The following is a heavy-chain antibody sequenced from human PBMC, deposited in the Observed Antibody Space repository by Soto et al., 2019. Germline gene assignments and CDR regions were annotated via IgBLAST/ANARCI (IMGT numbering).Heavy chain of an antibody. CDR3: ARRDSSGWYNGVFDC. CDR1: GGSISSSHW. V-gene: IGHV4-4*02. Sequence: QVQLQESGPGLVKPSGTLSLTCAVSGGSISSSHWWSWVRQTPVKGLEWIGEIYHSGSTNYNPSLKSRVTKSVDKSQNQFSLNLTSVTAADTAMYYCARRDSSGWYNGVFDCWGQGTLVTVSS. J-gene: IGHJ4*02. CDR2: IYHSGST. D-gene: IGHD6-19*01.